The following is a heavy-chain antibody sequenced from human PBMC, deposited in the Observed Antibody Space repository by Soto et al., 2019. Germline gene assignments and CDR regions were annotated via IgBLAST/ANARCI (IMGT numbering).Heavy chain of an antibody. V-gene: IGHV3-73*01. Sequence: EVQLVESGGGLVQPGGSLKLSCAASGFTFSGSAMHWVRQASGKGLEWVGRIRSKANSYATAYAASVKGRFTISRDDSKNTAYLQMNSLKTEDTAVYYCTSRGASYCSSTSCYGLRAGFDYWGQGTLVTVSS. CDR2: IRSKANSYAT. J-gene: IGHJ4*02. CDR1: GFTFSGSA. CDR3: TSRGASYCSSTSCYGLRAGFDY. D-gene: IGHD2-2*01.